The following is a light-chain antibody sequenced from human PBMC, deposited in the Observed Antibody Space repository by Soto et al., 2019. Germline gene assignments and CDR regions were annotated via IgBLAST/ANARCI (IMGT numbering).Light chain of an antibody. J-gene: IGKJ1*01. Sequence: EIVLTQSPDTLSLSPGERATLSCRASQSVSSLLARYQQKPGQAPRLLIYDATNRATGVPARFSGSGSAKDFTLTITSLEPEDFAVYYCHQRSNWPWTFGQGTKVDI. V-gene: IGKV3-11*01. CDR3: HQRSNWPWT. CDR1: QSVSSL. CDR2: DAT.